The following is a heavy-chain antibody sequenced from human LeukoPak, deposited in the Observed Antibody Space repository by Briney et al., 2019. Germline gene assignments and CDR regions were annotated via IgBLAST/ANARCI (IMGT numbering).Heavy chain of an antibody. D-gene: IGHD1-26*01. CDR1: GYTFTSYD. CDR3: ASYSGSYFGYDAFDI. Sequence: ASVKVSCKASGYTFTSYDINWVRQATGQGLEWRGWMNPNSGNTGYAQKFQGRVTMTRNTSISTAYIELSSLRSEDTAVYYCASYSGSYFGYDAFDIWGQGTMVTVSS. V-gene: IGHV1-8*01. CDR2: MNPNSGNT. J-gene: IGHJ3*02.